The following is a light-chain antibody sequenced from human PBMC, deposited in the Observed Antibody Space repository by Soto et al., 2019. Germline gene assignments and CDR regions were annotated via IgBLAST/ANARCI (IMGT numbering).Light chain of an antibody. CDR1: QAISSH. J-gene: IGKJ4*01. CDR2: VAS. Sequence: DIQMTQSPSTLSGSVGDRITITCRASQAISSHLAWYQQKPGKAPKLLVYVASTLQSGVPSRFSGSGSGTDFSLSINSLKHEDFATYYCQQLNSYSLTFGGGTKVDIK. CDR3: QQLNSYSLT. V-gene: IGKV1-9*01.